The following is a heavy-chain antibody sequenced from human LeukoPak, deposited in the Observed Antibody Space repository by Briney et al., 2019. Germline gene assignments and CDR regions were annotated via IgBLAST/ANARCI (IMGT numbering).Heavy chain of an antibody. CDR1: TLTFSDYS. CDR2: ISSSTRHI. CDR3: ASSHIPTGQGWLFYYYMDV. J-gene: IGHJ6*03. Sequence: GGSLRLSCAASTLTFSDYSLNWVRQAPGKGLEWVSSISSSTRHIYYGDSVKGRFTISRDNAKNLLHLQMNSLRAEDTAVYYCASSHIPTGQGWLFYYYMDVWGKGTTVTVSS. D-gene: IGHD1-1*01. V-gene: IGHV3-21*01.